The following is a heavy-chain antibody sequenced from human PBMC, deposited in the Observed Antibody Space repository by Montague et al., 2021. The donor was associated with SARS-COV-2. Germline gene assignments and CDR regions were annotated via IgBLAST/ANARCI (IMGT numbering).Heavy chain of an antibody. CDR1: GGSVTSGDYY. CDR2: IYNTGRT. V-gene: IGHV4-61*08. D-gene: IGHD2-2*01. J-gene: IGHJ3*02. Sequence: SETLSLTCTVSGGSVTSGDYYWTWIRQPPGKGLEWIGYIYNTGRTNYNPSLKSRVTISMDTSKNQFSLKVDFVSAADTAVYYCATEMPAYDVFDIWGQGTMVTVPS. CDR3: ATEMPAYDVFDI.